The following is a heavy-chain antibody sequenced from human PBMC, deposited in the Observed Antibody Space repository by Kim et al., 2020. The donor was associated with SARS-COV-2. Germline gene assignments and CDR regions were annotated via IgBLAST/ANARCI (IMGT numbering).Heavy chain of an antibody. CDR2: ISSSSSYI. J-gene: IGHJ6*02. Sequence: GGSLRLSCAASGFTFSSYSMNWVRQAPGKGLEWVSSISSSSSYIYYADSVKGRFTISRDNAKNSLYLQMNSLRAEDTAVYYCARGGGILTGYLSYYYYGMDVWGQGTTVTVSS. V-gene: IGHV3-21*01. CDR3: ARGGGILTGYLSYYYYGMDV. D-gene: IGHD3-9*01. CDR1: GFTFSSYS.